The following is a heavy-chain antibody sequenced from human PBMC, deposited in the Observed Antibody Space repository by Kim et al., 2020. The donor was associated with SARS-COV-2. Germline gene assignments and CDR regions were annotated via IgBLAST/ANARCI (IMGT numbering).Heavy chain of an antibody. D-gene: IGHD6-19*01. J-gene: IGHJ5*02. CDR2: IYNSGST. CDR1: GGSISSSSYY. Sequence: SQTLSLTCTVSGGSISSSSYYWRWIRQPPGKGLEWIGNIYNSGSTNSNPSLKSRVTISVDTSKNQFSLKLSSVTAADTAVYYCARQYSSLGKWFDPWGQGTLVTVSS. V-gene: IGHV4-39*01. CDR3: ARQYSSLGKWFDP.